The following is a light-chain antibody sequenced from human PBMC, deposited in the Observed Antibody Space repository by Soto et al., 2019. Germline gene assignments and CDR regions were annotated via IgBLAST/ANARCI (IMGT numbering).Light chain of an antibody. V-gene: IGKV3-15*01. CDR3: QQYNNWPPWT. J-gene: IGKJ1*01. CDR1: QSVNSN. Sequence: VSTEYRESVDLSRGEIATLSCRASQSVNSNLAWYQQKPGQAPRLLIYGASTRATGIPARFSGSGSGTEFTLTISRLQSEDFAVYSCQQYNNWPPWTFGQGTRWIS. CDR2: GAS.